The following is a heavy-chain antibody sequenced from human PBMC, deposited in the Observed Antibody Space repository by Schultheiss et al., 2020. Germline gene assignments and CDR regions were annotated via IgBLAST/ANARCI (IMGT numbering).Heavy chain of an antibody. V-gene: IGHV3-30*18. Sequence: GGSLRLSCAASGFTFSSYGMHWVRQAPGKGLEWVAVISYDGSNKYYADSVKGRFTISRDNSKNTLYLQMNSLRAEDTAVYYCAKDALHYGDYFSHDYFDYWGQGNLVTVSS. J-gene: IGHJ4*02. D-gene: IGHD4-17*01. CDR2: ISYDGSNK. CDR1: GFTFSSYG. CDR3: AKDALHYGDYFSHDYFDY.